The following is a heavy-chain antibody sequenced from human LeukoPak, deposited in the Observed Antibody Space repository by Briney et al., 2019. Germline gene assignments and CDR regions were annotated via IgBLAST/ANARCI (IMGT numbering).Heavy chain of an antibody. CDR3: ARLVSAATGSWFDP. Sequence: SQTLSLTCTVSGGSISSGGYYWSWIRQHPGKGLEWIGYICYSGSTYYNPSLKSRVTISVDTSKNQFSLKLSSVTAADTAVYYCARLVSAATGSWFDPWGQGTLVTVSS. CDR1: GGSISSGGYY. J-gene: IGHJ5*02. D-gene: IGHD2-15*01. V-gene: IGHV4-31*03. CDR2: ICYSGST.